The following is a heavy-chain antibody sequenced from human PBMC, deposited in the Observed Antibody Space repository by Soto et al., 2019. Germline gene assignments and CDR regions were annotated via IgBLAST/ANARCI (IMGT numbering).Heavy chain of an antibody. CDR3: AKDFRRYSSTPPGAFDI. CDR2: ISYDGSNK. CDR1: GFTFSSYG. V-gene: IGHV3-30*18. J-gene: IGHJ3*02. Sequence: GGSLRLSCAASGFTFSSYGMHWVRQAPGKGLEWVAVISYDGSNKYYADSVKGRFTISRDNSKNTLYLQMNSLRAEDTAVYYCAKDFRRYSSTPPGAFDIWGQGTMVTVSS. D-gene: IGHD6-13*01.